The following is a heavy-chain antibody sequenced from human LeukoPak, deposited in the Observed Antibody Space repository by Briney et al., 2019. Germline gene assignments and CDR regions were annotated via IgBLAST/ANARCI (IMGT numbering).Heavy chain of an antibody. V-gene: IGHV1-2*06. Sequence: ASVKVSCKASGYTFTGYYMHWVRQAPGQGLEWMGRINPDSGDTNYAQKFQGRGTMTRDTSINTAYMELSRLTSDDTAVYYCARDRLGNYYLFDFWGQGTLVTVSS. CDR3: ARDRLGNYYLFDF. D-gene: IGHD1-26*01. CDR1: GYTFTGYY. CDR2: INPDSGDT. J-gene: IGHJ4*02.